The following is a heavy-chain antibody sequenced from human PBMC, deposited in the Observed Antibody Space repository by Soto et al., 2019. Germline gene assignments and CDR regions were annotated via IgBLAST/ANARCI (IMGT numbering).Heavy chain of an antibody. CDR2: ISGGGTTV. CDR3: ARDREPSVYHGMAV. Sequence: PWGSLRLSCAASGFAFSDFYMSWTRQAPGKGLEWISYISGGGTTVFYADSVKGRFTISRDNAQKSLYLQMDSLTSEDTAIYYCARDREPSVYHGMAVWGQGTTVTVS. J-gene: IGHJ6*02. V-gene: IGHV3-11*01. CDR1: GFAFSDFY.